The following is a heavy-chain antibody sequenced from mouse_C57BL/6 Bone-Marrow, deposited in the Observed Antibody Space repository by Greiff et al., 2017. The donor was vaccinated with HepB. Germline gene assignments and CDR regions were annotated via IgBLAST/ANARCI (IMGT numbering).Heavy chain of an antibody. Sequence: VQRVESGPELVKPGASVKISCKASGYAFSSSWMNWVKQRPGKGLEWIGRIYPGDGDTNYNGKFKGKATLTADKSSSTAYMQLSSLTSEDSAVYFCATLAANWYFDVGGTGTTVTVSS. CDR2: IYPGDGDT. J-gene: IGHJ1*03. CDR3: ATLAANWYFDV. CDR1: GYAFSSSW. V-gene: IGHV1-82*01.